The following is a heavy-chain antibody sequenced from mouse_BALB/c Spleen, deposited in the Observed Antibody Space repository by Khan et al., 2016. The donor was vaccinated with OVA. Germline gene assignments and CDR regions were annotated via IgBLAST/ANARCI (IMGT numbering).Heavy chain of an antibody. CDR1: GFSLTSYG. Sequence: VQLVESGPGLVQPSQSLPITCTVSGFSLTSYGVHWVRQSPGKGLEWLGVIWSGGSTDYNAAFISRLSISKDNSKSQVFFKMNSLQANDTAIYYCARNYYYGRNAMDYWGQGTSVTVSS. CDR3: ARNYYYGRNAMDY. D-gene: IGHD1-1*01. V-gene: IGHV2-2*02. J-gene: IGHJ4*01. CDR2: IWSGGST.